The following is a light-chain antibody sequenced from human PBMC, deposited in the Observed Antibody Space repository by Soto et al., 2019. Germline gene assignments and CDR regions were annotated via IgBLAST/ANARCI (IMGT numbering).Light chain of an antibody. CDR1: QSVNNDY. J-gene: IGKJ1*01. CDR3: QQYSFMWT. V-gene: IGKV3-20*01. CDR2: GAS. Sequence: ETVLTQSPGTLSLSPGERATLSCRATQSVNNDYLAWYQQRPGLAPRLLIFGASGSATGIPDRFSGSGSGTDFNLTIDSLGPEDFAVYYCQQYSFMWTFGQGTKVDIK.